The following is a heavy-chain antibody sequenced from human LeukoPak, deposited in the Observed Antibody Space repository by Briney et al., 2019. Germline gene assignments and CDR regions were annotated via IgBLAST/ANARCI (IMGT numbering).Heavy chain of an antibody. V-gene: IGHV5-51*01. Sequence: GESLKISFKGSGYSFTSYWIGWVRQMPGKGLEWMGIIYSPSFQDQVTISADKSISTAYLQWSSLKASDTAMYYCARLSPYYYGSGRQKEQTKYYYYYGMDVWGKGTTVTVSS. CDR1: GYSFTSYW. CDR3: ARLSPYYYGSGRQKEQTKYYYYYGMDV. J-gene: IGHJ6*04. CDR2: I. D-gene: IGHD3-10*01.